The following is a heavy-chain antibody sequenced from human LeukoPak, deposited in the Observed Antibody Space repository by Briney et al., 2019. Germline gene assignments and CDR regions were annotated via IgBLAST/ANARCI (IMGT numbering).Heavy chain of an antibody. CDR3: ARYYGGSPPFYYYYMDV. CDR2: IYYSGSN. D-gene: IGHD4-23*01. J-gene: IGHJ6*03. CDR1: GGSISSSSYY. V-gene: IGHV4-61*05. Sequence: SETLSLTCTVSGGSISSSSYYWGWHPQPPGLGLVWIVYIYYSGSNNYNPSLKSRVTISVDTSKNQFYLKLSSVTAADTAVYYCARYYGGSPPFYYYYMDVWGKGTTVTVSS.